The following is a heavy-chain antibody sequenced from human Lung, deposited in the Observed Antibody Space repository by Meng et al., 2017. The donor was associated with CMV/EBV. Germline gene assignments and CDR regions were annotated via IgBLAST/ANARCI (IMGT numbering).Heavy chain of an antibody. J-gene: IGHJ4*02. CDR2: ISGGSNYI. V-gene: IGHV3-21*01. CDR3: ARNSFRGSGSYYNY. CDR1: GFTFSSFS. Sequence: GESLKISCAASGFTFSSFSMNWVRQAPGKGLELVSSISGGSNYIYYADSVKGRFTISRDNAKNSLYLQMNSLRAEDTAVYYCARNSFRGSGSYYNYWGQGTLVTVSS. D-gene: IGHD3-10*01.